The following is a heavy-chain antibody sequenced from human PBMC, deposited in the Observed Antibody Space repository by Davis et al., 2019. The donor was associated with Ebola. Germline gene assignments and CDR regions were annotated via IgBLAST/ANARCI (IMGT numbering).Heavy chain of an antibody. CDR3: ARGLQWELRGVCVY. D-gene: IGHD1-26*01. CDR1: GFSFSSYW. CDR2: IKSDGTTI. J-gene: IGHJ4*02. V-gene: IGHV3-74*01. Sequence: GESLKISCAASGFSFSSYWMHWVRQAPGKGLVWVSRIKSDGTTISYADSVKGRFTISRDNSKTTLYLQMNSLRAEDTAVYYCARGLQWELRGVCVYWGQGTLVTVSS.